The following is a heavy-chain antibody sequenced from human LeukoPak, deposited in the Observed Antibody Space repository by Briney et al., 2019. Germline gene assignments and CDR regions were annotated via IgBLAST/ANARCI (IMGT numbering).Heavy chain of an antibody. CDR2: ISSSGSTI. V-gene: IGHV3-48*03. CDR3: ARDHRASSSWYYFDY. Sequence: PRGSLRLSCAASGFTFSSYEMNWVRQAPGKGLERVSYISSSGSTIYYADSVKGRFTISRDNAKNSLYLQMNSLRAEDTAVYYCARDHRASSSWYYFDYWGQGTLVTVSS. J-gene: IGHJ4*02. CDR1: GFTFSSYE. D-gene: IGHD6-13*01.